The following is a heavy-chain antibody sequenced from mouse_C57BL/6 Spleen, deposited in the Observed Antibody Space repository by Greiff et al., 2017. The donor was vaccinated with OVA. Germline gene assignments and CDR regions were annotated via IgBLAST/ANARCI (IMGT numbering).Heavy chain of an antibody. J-gene: IGHJ2*01. V-gene: IGHV5-15*01. CDR1: GFTFSDYG. Sequence: EVQLVESGGGLVQPGGSLKLSCAASGFTFSDYGMAWVRQAPRKGPEWVAFISNLAYSIYYADTVTGRFTISRENAKNTLYLEMSSLRSEDTAMYYCARRGDGYYDYFDYWGQGTTLTVSS. D-gene: IGHD2-3*01. CDR2: ISNLAYSI. CDR3: ARRGDGYYDYFDY.